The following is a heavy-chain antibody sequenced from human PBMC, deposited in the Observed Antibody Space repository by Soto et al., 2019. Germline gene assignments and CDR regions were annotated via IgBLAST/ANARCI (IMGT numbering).Heavy chain of an antibody. Sequence: LSETLSLTCTVSGDFVSSSRYYWGWIRQPPGKGLEWIGSIYYTGDTFFNPSLKSRVTFSVDPSKNQFSLKLTSLTAADTAVYFCARHKELLLASLSYGLDLWGQGTTVTVSS. J-gene: IGHJ6*02. CDR2: IYYTGDT. V-gene: IGHV4-39*01. CDR1: GDFVSSSRYY. CDR3: ARHKELLLASLSYGLDL. D-gene: IGHD3-22*01.